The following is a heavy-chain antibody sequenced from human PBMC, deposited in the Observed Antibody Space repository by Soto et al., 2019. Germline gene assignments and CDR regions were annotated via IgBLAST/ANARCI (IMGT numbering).Heavy chain of an antibody. CDR2: ISSSSSYI. V-gene: IGHV3-21*01. J-gene: IGHJ6*02. Sequence: GGSLRLSCAASGFTFSSYSMNWVRQAPGKGLEWVSSISSSSSYIYYADSVKGRFTISRDNAKNSLYLQMNSLRAEDTAVYYCARAVYCTTANCWDDFHYYNIDVWGQGTAVTVSS. CDR3: ARAVYCTTANCWDDFHYYNIDV. CDR1: GFTFSSYS. D-gene: IGHD2-2*01.